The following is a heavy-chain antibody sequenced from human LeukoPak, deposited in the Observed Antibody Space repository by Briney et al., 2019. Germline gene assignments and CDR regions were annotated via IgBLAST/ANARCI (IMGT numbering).Heavy chain of an antibody. Sequence: GGSLRLSCAASGFTFSSYAMHWVRQAPGKGLEWVAVISYDGSNKYYADSVKGRFTISRDNSKNTLYLQMNSLRAEDTAVYYCAREGAYCSSTNCYFDYWGQGTLVTVSS. CDR3: AREGAYCSSTNCYFDY. V-gene: IGHV3-30-3*01. J-gene: IGHJ4*02. CDR2: ISYDGSNK. D-gene: IGHD2-2*01. CDR1: GFTFSSYA.